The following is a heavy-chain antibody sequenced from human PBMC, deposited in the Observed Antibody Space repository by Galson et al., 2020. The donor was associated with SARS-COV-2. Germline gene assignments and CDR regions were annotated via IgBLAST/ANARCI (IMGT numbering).Heavy chain of an antibody. J-gene: IGHJ4*02. D-gene: IGHD1-26*01. CDR1: GFTFSDYN. CDR2: ISTSGGSV. Sequence: NSGGSLRLSCSASGFTFSDYNMNWIRQAPGKGLEHVSFISTSGGSVSYADSVKGRFTMSRDNAKKSLYLQMNSLRAEDTAVYYCVSSGDRPDHYWCQGTLVTVSS. CDR3: VSSGDRPDHY. V-gene: IGHV3-11*04.